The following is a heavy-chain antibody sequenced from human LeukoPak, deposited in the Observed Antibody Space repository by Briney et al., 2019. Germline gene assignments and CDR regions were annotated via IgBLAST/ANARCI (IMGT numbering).Heavy chain of an antibody. D-gene: IGHD3-22*01. J-gene: IGHJ5*02. CDR2: INPNSGGT. Sequence: GASVKVSCKASGYTFTAYYLHWVRQAPGQGLEWMGWINPNSGGTNYAQRFQGGVTMTRDTSITTAYMELSRLNSDDTAVYFCARPGYYYNYFDHWGQGTLVTVSS. CDR1: GYTFTAYY. V-gene: IGHV1-2*02. CDR3: ARPGYYYNYFDH.